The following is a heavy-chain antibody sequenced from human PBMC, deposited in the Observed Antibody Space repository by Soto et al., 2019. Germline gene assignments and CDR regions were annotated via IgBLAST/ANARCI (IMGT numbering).Heavy chain of an antibody. CDR1: GFTFSTYS. CDR2: ISSRSDI. CDR3: AREYPACPLAYGLDV. V-gene: IGHV3-21*01. Sequence: PGGSLRLSCVGSGFTFSTYSINWVRQAPGKGLEWVSSISSRSDIYYADSVKGRFTISRDNAKNSVSLQMNSLRAEDTAVYYCAREYPACPLAYGLDVWGQGTTVTVSS. J-gene: IGHJ6*02.